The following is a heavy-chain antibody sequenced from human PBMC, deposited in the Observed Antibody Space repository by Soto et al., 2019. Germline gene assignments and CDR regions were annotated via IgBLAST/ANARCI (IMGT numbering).Heavy chain of an antibody. CDR1: GYSFTSYW. CDR2: IYPGDSDT. J-gene: IGHJ2*01. CDR3: ARHGTSGGYPQRNWYFDL. D-gene: IGHD1-26*01. V-gene: IGHV5-51*01. Sequence: EVQLVQSGAEVKKPGESLKISCKGSGYSFTSYWIGWVRQMPGKGLEWMGIIYPGDSDTRYSPSFQGQVTISADKSIXTVXLQWSSLKASDTAMYDCARHGTSGGYPQRNWYFDLWGRGTLVTVSS.